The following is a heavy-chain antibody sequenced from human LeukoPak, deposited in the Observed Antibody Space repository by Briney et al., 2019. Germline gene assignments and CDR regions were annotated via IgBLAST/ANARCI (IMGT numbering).Heavy chain of an antibody. J-gene: IGHJ4*02. CDR3: ARHQTDYGDYSPSDSYFDY. CDR2: IYPGDSDT. Sequence: GESLKISCKGSGYSFTSYWIGWVRQMPGKGLEWMGIIYPGDSDTRYSPSFQGQVTISADKSISTAYLQWSSLKASDTAMYYCARHQTDYGDYSPSDSYFDYWGQGTLVTVSS. CDR1: GYSFTSYW. V-gene: IGHV5-51*01. D-gene: IGHD4-17*01.